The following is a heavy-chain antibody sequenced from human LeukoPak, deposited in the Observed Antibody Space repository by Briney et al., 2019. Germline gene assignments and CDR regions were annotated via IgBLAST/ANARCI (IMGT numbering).Heavy chain of an antibody. Sequence: SETLSLTCNVSGASISSYYWSWIRQPAGKGLEWIGRIYSSANTNYNPSFKSPATISIDRSKNQFSLNLPSVTAADTAVYYCARDRIWNNAGHDPFDIWGQGTMVTVSS. CDR2: IYSSANT. V-gene: IGHV4-4*07. CDR3: ARDRIWNNAGHDPFDI. D-gene: IGHD1/OR15-1a*01. CDR1: GASISSYY. J-gene: IGHJ3*02.